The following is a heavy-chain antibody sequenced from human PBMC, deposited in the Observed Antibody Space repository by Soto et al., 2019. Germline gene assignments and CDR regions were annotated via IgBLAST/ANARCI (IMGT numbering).Heavy chain of an antibody. CDR1: GESFSGYY. CDR3: ARHLGEGYFDY. Sequence: SETLSLTCAVYGESFSGYYWSWIRQPPGKGLEWIGEINRSGSTNHNPSLKSRVTISVDTSENHFSLNLSSVTAADTAVYYCARHLGEGYFDYWGQGTLVTVSS. J-gene: IGHJ4*02. V-gene: IGHV4-34*01. CDR2: INRSGST.